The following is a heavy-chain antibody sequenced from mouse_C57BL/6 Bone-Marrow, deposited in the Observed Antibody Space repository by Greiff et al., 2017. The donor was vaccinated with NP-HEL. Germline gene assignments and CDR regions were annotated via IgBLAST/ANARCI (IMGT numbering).Heavy chain of an antibody. CDR1: GFSFNTYA. CDR2: IRSKSNNYAT. J-gene: IGHJ3*01. Sequence: DVQLVESGGGLVQPKGSLKLSCAASGFSFNTYAMNWVRQAPGKGLEWVARIRSKSNNYATYYADSVKDRFTISRDDSESMLYLQMNNLKTEDTAMYYCVRAYDYDVDWFAYWGQGTLVTVSA. D-gene: IGHD2-4*01. V-gene: IGHV10-1*01. CDR3: VRAYDYDVDWFAY.